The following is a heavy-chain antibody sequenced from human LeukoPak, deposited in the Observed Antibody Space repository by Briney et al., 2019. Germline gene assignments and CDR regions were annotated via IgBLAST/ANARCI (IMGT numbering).Heavy chain of an antibody. V-gene: IGHV3-21*06. J-gene: IGHJ4*02. Sequence: GGSLTLYCTASGLTYPTSGFNWVRQAPGKGLAWVASIGPTGSDRCPPDSIKGRFTISRDNANNLLYLQMNSLRAEDTAVYYCATETNGRHYDYWGQGTLLTVSS. CDR3: ATETNGRHYDY. CDR2: IGPTGSDR. D-gene: IGHD1-14*01. CDR1: GLTYPTSG.